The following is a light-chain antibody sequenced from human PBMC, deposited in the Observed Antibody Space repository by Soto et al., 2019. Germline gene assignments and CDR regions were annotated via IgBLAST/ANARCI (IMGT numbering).Light chain of an antibody. J-gene: IGKJ5*01. CDR2: DAS. CDR3: QHCHSLPLT. V-gene: IGKV1-33*01. Sequence: DIQMTHYPSSLSAAVGDRVTISCQASQDISNSLNWYQQKPGKAPKLLIYDASNLETGVPSRFSGSGSGTDFTFTISSLQPEDIATYYCQHCHSLPLTFGQGTRLEIK. CDR1: QDISNS.